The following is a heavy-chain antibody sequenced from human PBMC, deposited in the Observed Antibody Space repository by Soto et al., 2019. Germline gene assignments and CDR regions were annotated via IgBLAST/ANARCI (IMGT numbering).Heavy chain of an antibody. J-gene: IGHJ4*02. V-gene: IGHV3-43*01. CDR1: GFTFDDYT. CDR3: AKDSGSSSPELDY. D-gene: IGHD6-6*01. Sequence: GGSLRLSCAASGFTFDDYTMHWVRQAPGKGLEWVSLISWDGGSTYYADSVKGRFTISRDNSKNSLYLQMNSLRTEDTALYYCAKDSGSSSPELDYWGQGTLVTVSS. CDR2: ISWDGGST.